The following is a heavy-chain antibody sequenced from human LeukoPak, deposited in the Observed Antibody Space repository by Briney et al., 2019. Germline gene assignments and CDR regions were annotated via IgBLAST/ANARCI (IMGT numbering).Heavy chain of an antibody. V-gene: IGHV3-9*01. D-gene: IGHD3-22*01. CDR1: GFTFDDYA. CDR2: ISWNSGSI. Sequence: PGRSLRLSCAASGFTFDDYAMHWVRQAPGKGLEWVSGISWNSGSIGYADSVKGRFTISRDNAKNSLYLQMNSLRAEDTALYYCAKDPNYYDSSVFDYWGQGTLVTVSS. J-gene: IGHJ4*02. CDR3: AKDPNYYDSSVFDY.